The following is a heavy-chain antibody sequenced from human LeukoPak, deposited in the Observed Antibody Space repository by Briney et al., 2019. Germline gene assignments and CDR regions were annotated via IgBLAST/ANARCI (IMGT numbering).Heavy chain of an antibody. CDR1: GFTFRSYG. CDR3: AKDRRALTRIDWFDP. V-gene: IGHV3-30*02. CDR2: IRYDGSNK. J-gene: IGHJ5*02. Sequence: PGGSLRLSCAASGFTFRSYGMHWVRQAPGKRLEWVAFIRYDGSNKYYADSVKGRFTISRDNSKNTLYLQMNSLRAEDTAVYYCAKDRRALTRIDWFDPWGQGTLVTVSS.